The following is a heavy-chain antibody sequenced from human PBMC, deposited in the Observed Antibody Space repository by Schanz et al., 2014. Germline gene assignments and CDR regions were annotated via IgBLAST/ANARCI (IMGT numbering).Heavy chain of an antibody. CDR2: ISYSGVT. V-gene: IGHV4-34*01. CDR1: GGSFSGYY. J-gene: IGHJ2*01. CDR3: ARDTTWRLDL. D-gene: IGHD1-1*01. Sequence: QVQLQQWGAGLLKPSETLSLTCAVYGGSFSGYYWSWIRQHPGKGLEWIGYISYSGVTYYNPSLKSRVTISIPTSKNQFSLTLTSLTAADTAVYYCARDTTWRLDLWGRGTLVTVSS.